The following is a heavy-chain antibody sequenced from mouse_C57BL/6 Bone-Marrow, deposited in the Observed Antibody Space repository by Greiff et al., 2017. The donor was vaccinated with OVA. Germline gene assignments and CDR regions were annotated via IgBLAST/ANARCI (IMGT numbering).Heavy chain of an antibody. CDR3: AREEITTVVEDYFDY. D-gene: IGHD1-1*01. Sequence: EVQLQQSGPELVKPGASVKISCKASGYTFTDYYMNWVKQSHGKSLEWIGDINPNNGGTSYNQKFKGKATLTVDKSSSTAYMELRSLTSEDSAVYYCAREEITTVVEDYFDYWCRGTTLPVSS. CDR2: INPNNGGT. CDR1: GYTFTDYY. J-gene: IGHJ2*01. V-gene: IGHV1-26*01.